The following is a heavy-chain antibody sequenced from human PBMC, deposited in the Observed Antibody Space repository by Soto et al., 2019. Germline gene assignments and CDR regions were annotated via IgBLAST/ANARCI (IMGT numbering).Heavy chain of an antibody. CDR2: ISPNSGGT. Sequence: ASVKVSCKAPGYTFSDYYIHWVRQAPRQGLEWMGWISPNSGGTKYAPKFQGGVIMTRDTSITTAYMELSRLRSGDTAVYYCAREPATAKPEGVDFWGQGTLVTVSS. J-gene: IGHJ4*02. D-gene: IGHD1-1*01. V-gene: IGHV1-2*02. CDR1: GYTFSDYY. CDR3: AREPATAKPEGVDF.